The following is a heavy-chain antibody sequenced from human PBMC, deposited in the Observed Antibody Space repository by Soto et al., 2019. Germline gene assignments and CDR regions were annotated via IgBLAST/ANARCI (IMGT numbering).Heavy chain of an antibody. V-gene: IGHV4-31*03. CDR2: IYYSGRT. D-gene: IGHD3-16*01. CDR3: ARVGGINWFDP. Sequence: QLQLQESGPGLVKPSQTLSLTCTVSGGSLSSGGYYWSWIRQHPGKGLEWIGYIYYSGRTYYNQSLTSRVTISVDTSKTQFSLELGSVTAADTAVYYCARVGGINWFDPWGQGTLVTVAS. CDR1: GGSLSSGGYY. J-gene: IGHJ5*02.